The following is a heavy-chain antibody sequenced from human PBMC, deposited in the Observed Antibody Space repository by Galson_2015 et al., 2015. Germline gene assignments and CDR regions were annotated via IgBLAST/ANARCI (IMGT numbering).Heavy chain of an antibody. V-gene: IGHV6-1*01. CDR1: GDSVSSNSAA. CDR3: ARVSRYYMDV. D-gene: IGHD1-14*01. Sequence: CAISGDSVSSNSAAWNWVRQSPSRGLEWLGRTYYRSKWYNDYAPSVKSRITIDPDTSKNQFSLQLNSMTPEDTAVYYCARVSRYYMDVWGKGTTVTVSS. J-gene: IGHJ6*03. CDR2: TYYRSKWYN.